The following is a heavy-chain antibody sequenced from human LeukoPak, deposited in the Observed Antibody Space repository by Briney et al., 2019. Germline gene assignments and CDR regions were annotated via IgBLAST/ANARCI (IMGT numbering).Heavy chain of an antibody. D-gene: IGHD2-15*01. CDR2: IYYSGST. CDR3: ARGLLGYCSGGSCYSGNWFDP. CDR1: GGSISSYY. J-gene: IGHJ5*02. V-gene: IGHV4-59*01. Sequence: SETLSLTCTVSGGSISSYYWSWIRQPPGKGLEWIGYIYYSGSTNYNPSLKSRVTISVDTSKNQFSLKLSSVTAADTAVYYCARGLLGYCSGGSCYSGNWFDPWGQGTLVSVSS.